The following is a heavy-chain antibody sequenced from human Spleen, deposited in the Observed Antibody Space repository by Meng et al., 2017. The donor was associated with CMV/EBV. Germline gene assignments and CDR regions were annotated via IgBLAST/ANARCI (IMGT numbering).Heavy chain of an antibody. CDR1: GYTFTSYG. CDR2: INPNSGGT. V-gene: IGHV1-2*02. J-gene: IGHJ6*02. CDR3: ARVLGHRDTLYYYYYGMDV. Sequence: ASVKVSCKASGYTFTSYGISWVRQAPGQGLEWMGWINPNSGGTNYAQKFQGRVTMTRDTSISTAYMELSRLRSDDTAVYYCARVLGHRDTLYYYYYGMDVWGQGTTVTVSS.